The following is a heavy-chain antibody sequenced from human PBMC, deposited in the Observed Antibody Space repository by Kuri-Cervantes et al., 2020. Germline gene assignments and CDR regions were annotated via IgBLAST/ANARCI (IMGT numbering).Heavy chain of an antibody. J-gene: IGHJ4*02. CDR1: GFTFSSYS. CDR2: ISSSSSYI. CDR3: ASGRVATMDFDY. Sequence: ETLSLTCAASGFTFSSYSMNWVRQAPGKGLEWVSSISSSSSYIYYADSVKGRFTISRDNAKNSLYLQMNSLRAEDTAVYYCASGRVATMDFDYWGQGTLVTVSS. V-gene: IGHV3-21*01. D-gene: IGHD5-12*01.